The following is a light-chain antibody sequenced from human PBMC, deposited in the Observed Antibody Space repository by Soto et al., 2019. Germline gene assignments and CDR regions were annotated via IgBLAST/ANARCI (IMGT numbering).Light chain of an antibody. Sequence: QSVLTQPRSVSGSPGQSVTISCTGTSSDVGGYNYVSWYQQHPGKAPKLMIYDVSKRPSGVPDRFSGSKSGNTASLTISGLQAEAEADYYCCSYAGSYVFGTGTKLTV. CDR2: DVS. J-gene: IGLJ1*01. CDR1: SSDVGGYNY. V-gene: IGLV2-11*01. CDR3: CSYAGSYV.